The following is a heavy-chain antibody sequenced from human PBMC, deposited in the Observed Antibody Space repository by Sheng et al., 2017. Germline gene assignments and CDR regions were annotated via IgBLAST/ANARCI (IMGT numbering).Heavy chain of an antibody. J-gene: IGHJ6*03. CDR2: IIPILGIA. CDR3: ARGRTPPFGVTYYYMDG. Sequence: QVQLVQSGAEVKKPGSSVKVSCKASGGTFSSYAISWVRQAPGQGLEWMGGIIPILGIANYAQKFQGRVTITADKSTSTAYMELSSLRSEDTAVYYCARGRTPPFGVTYYYMDGLGRKGPTVTV. CDR1: GGTFSSYA. D-gene: IGHD3-10*01. V-gene: IGHV1-69*04.